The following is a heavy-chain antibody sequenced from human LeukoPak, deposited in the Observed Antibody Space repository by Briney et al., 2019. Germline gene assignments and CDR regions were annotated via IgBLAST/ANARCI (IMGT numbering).Heavy chain of an antibody. J-gene: IGHJ6*03. CDR1: GYTFTSYY. Sequence: ASVKVSCKASGYTFTSYYMHWVRQAPGQGLERMGIINPSGGSTSYAQKFQGRVTMTRDMSTSTVYMELSSLRSEDTAVYYCATGLHYYYYMDVWGKGTTVTVSS. CDR3: ATGLHYYYYMDV. CDR2: INPSGGST. V-gene: IGHV1-46*01.